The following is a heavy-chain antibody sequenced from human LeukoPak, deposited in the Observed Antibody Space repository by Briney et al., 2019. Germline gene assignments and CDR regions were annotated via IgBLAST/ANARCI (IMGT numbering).Heavy chain of an antibody. CDR2: ISSSGSLV. Sequence: PGGSLRLSCAASGFDFNIYEMIWVRQAPGKEPGWISYISSSGSLVYYADSVKGRFTVSRDNAQKSLFLQMNGLRVEDTAMYYCARDSLHNYGGTGYGYYFDYWGQGTPVTVSS. CDR3: ARDSLHNYGGTGYGYYFDY. CDR1: GFDFNIYE. V-gene: IGHV3-48*03. D-gene: IGHD4/OR15-4a*01. J-gene: IGHJ4*02.